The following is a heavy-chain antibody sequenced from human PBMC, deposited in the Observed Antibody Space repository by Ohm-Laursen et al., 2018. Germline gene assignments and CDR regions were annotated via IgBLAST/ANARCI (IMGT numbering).Heavy chain of an antibody. D-gene: IGHD3-3*01. J-gene: IGHJ4*02. CDR2: IKQDGSEK. Sequence: SLRLSCAASGFTFSSYWMSWVRQAPGKGLEWVANIKQDGSEKYYVDSVKGRFTISRDNAKNSLYLQMNSLRAEDTAVYYCAREGQPQGFLEWLEDEYFDYWGQGTLVTVSS. CDR1: GFTFSSYW. V-gene: IGHV3-7*01. CDR3: AREGQPQGFLEWLEDEYFDY.